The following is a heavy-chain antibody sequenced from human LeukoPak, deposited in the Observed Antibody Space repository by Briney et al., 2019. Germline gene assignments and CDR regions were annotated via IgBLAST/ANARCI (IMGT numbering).Heavy chain of an antibody. CDR3: ATGVFGSYSGYYYYMDV. CDR2: ISGSGGST. J-gene: IGHJ6*03. V-gene: IGHV3-23*01. Sequence: PGGSLRLSCAASGFTFSSYAMSWVRQAPGKGLEWVSAISGSGGSTYYADSVKGRFTISRDNSKNTLYLQMNSLRAEDTAVYYCATGVFGSYSGYYYYMDVWGKGTTVTVSS. D-gene: IGHD1-26*01. CDR1: GFTFSSYA.